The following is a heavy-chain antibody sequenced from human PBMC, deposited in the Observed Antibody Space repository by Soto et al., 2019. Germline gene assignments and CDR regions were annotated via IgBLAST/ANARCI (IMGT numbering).Heavy chain of an antibody. CDR1: GYTFTSYA. D-gene: IGHD4-17*01. CDR3: AREHGDPYYYYYYMDV. J-gene: IGHJ6*03. CDR2: INAGNGNT. V-gene: IGHV1-3*01. Sequence: ASVKVSCKASGYTFTSYAMHWVRQAPGQRLEWMGWINAGNGNTKYSQKFQGRVTITRDTSASTAYMELSSLRSEDTAVYYCAREHGDPYYYYYYMDVWGKGTTVTVSS.